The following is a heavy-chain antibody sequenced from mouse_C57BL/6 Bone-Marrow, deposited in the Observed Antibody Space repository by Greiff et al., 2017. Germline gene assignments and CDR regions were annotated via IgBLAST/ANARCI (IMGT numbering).Heavy chain of an antibody. Sequence: DVKLQESGGGLVQPGGSLKLSCAASGFTFSDYYMYWVRQTPEKRLEWVAYISNGGGSTYYPDTVKGRFTISRDNAKNTLYLQMSRLKSEDTAMYYCARLDSSGYVGFAYWGQGTLVTVSA. V-gene: IGHV5-12*01. J-gene: IGHJ3*01. CDR2: ISNGGGST. CDR3: ARLDSSGYVGFAY. CDR1: GFTFSDYY. D-gene: IGHD3-2*02.